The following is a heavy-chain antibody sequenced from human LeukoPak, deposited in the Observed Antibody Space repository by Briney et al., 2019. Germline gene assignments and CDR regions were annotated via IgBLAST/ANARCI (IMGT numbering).Heavy chain of an antibody. Sequence: GSLRLSCAASGFTFTNYAMNWVRQAPGKGLEWVSTSGSGGSPFYADSVKGRFTISRDNSRITLYLQMNGLRVEDTAVYYCAKGGSGWYPGSDYWGQGILVTVSS. CDR1: GFTFTNYA. J-gene: IGHJ4*02. CDR3: AKGGSGWYPGSDY. CDR2: SGSGGSP. D-gene: IGHD6-19*01. V-gene: IGHV3-23*01.